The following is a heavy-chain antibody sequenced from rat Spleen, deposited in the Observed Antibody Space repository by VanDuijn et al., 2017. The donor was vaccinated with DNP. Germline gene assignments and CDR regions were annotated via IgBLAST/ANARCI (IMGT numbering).Heavy chain of an antibody. CDR2: ISYSGGT. CDR3: ARGLNYGGYNYYWYFDF. V-gene: IGHV3-1*01. D-gene: IGHD1-11*01. CDR1: GYFITSNY. Sequence: EVQLQESGPGLVKPSQSLSLTCSVTGYFITSNYWGWIRKFPGNKMEWMGYISYSGGTSYNPSLKSRISITRDTSKNQFFLQLNSITTEDTATYYCARGLNYGGYNYYWYFDFWGPGTMVTVSS. J-gene: IGHJ1*01.